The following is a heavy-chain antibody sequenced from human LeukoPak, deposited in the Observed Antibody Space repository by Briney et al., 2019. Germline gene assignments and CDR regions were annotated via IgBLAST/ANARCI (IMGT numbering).Heavy chain of an antibody. CDR2: IYYSGST. CDR3: ARLIRGTLTVSTRYFDY. CDR1: GGSFSGYY. Sequence: SETLSLTCAVYGGSFSGYYWSWIRQPPGKGLEWIGSIYYSGSTYYNPSLKSRVTISVDTSKNQFSLKLSSVTAADTAVYYCARLIRGTLTVSTRYFDYWGQGTLVTVSS. J-gene: IGHJ4*02. V-gene: IGHV4-34*01. D-gene: IGHD4-17*01.